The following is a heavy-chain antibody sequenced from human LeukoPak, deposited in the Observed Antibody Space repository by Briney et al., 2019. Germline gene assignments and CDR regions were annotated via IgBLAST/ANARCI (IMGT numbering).Heavy chain of an antibody. Sequence: ASVKVSCKASGYTFTGYYMHWVRQAPGQGLEWMGWINPNSGGTDYAQKFQGRVTMTRDTSISTAYMELSRLLSGDTAVYYCARGKTMVYCGGDCYRFDNWGQGTLVTVSS. V-gene: IGHV1-2*02. D-gene: IGHD2-21*02. CDR3: ARGKTMVYCGGDCYRFDN. J-gene: IGHJ4*02. CDR1: GYTFTGYY. CDR2: INPNSGGT.